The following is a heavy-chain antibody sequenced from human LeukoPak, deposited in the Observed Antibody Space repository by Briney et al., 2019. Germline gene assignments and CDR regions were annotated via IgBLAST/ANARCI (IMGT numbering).Heavy chain of an antibody. CDR1: GFTFSSHA. J-gene: IGHJ4*02. CDR2: ISGSGGST. D-gene: IGHD6-25*01. CDR3: GRDPRDSGGCYLADY. Sequence: PGGSLRLSCAASGFTFSSHAMSWVRQAPGKGLEWVSAISGSGGSTNYVDSVKGRFTISRDNSKNTLYLQMNSLRAEDTAVYYCGRDPRDSGGCYLADYWGQGPLVTVSS. V-gene: IGHV3-23*01.